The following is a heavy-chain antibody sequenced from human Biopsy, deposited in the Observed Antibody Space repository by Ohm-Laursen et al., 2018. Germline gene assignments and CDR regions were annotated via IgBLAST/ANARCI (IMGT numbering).Heavy chain of an antibody. D-gene: IGHD3-9*01. Sequence: SQTLSLTCRVSGGSINSANYFWAWIRQHPGKGLEWIGYISHTGSTHSNPSLKSRITISIDTSENHFSLKLRSVTATDTAVYYCVREPKTGTAEAWYFDLWGRGTLVTVFS. J-gene: IGHJ2*01. V-gene: IGHV4-31*03. CDR2: ISHTGST. CDR1: GGSINSANYF. CDR3: VREPKTGTAEAWYFDL.